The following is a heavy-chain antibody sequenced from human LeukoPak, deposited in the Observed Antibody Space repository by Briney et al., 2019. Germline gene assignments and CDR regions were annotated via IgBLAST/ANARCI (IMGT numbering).Heavy chain of an antibody. J-gene: IGHJ5*02. CDR1: GGSISSSSYY. Sequence: SETLSVTCTVSGGSISSSSYYWGWIRQPPGKGLEWIGSIYYSGSTYYNPSLKSRVTISVDTSKNQFSLKLSSVTAADTAVYYCARHRYSSDWFDPWGQGTLVTVSS. CDR3: ARHRYSSDWFDP. D-gene: IGHD6-19*01. CDR2: IYYSGST. V-gene: IGHV4-39*01.